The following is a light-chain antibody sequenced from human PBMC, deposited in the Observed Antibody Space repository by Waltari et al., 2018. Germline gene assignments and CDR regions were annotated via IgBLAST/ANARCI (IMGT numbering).Light chain of an antibody. V-gene: IGLV2-14*03. Sequence: QSAPTQPASESGSTGPSITISLPGTSTYADGYTHSAWYQQHPGKAPQLMIYDVSNRPSGVSNRFSGSKSGNTASLTSSGLQAEDEADYYCSSYTTSSTLNWVFGGGTKLTVL. CDR2: DVS. CDR3: SSYTTSSTLNWV. CDR1: STYADGYTH. J-gene: IGLJ3*02.